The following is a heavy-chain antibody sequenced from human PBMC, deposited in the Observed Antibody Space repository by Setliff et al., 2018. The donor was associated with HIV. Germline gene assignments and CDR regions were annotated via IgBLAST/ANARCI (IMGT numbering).Heavy chain of an antibody. V-gene: IGHV3-21*01. D-gene: IGHD6-6*01. J-gene: IGHJ6*03. CDR1: GFTFTSHS. Sequence: GGSLRLSCVTSGFTFTSHSMNWVRLRPGKGLEWVASISGSGTYTHYADSVRGRFTISRDNAKNSLYLQLNSLRAEDTAVYYCARDQSQSIVARQDGVYYYYYMDVWGKGTTVTVSS. CDR2: ISGSGTYT. CDR3: ARDQSQSIVARQDGVYYYYYMDV.